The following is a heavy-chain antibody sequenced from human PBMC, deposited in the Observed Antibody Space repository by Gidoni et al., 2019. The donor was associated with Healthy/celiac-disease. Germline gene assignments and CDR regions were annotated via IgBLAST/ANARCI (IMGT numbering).Heavy chain of an antibody. CDR3: ARPSSGSYFAFDI. Sequence: QVTISADKSISTAYLQWSSLKASDTAMYYCARPSSGSYFAFDIWGQGTMVTVSS. D-gene: IGHD1-26*01. J-gene: IGHJ3*02. V-gene: IGHV5-51*01.